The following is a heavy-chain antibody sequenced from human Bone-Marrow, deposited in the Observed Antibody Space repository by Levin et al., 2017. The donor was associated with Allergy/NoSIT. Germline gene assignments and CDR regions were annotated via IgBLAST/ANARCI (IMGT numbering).Heavy chain of an antibody. D-gene: IGHD2-2*01. Sequence: GESLKISCTASGFTFSTYEMNWVRQAPGKGLEWVSYISNSGSTIYYADSVKGRFTISRDNAKNSLYLQMNSLRAEDTAVYYCARRYCSSTSCLIDYWGQGTLVTVSS. V-gene: IGHV3-48*03. CDR2: ISNSGSTI. J-gene: IGHJ4*02. CDR1: GFTFSTYE. CDR3: ARRYCSSTSCLIDY.